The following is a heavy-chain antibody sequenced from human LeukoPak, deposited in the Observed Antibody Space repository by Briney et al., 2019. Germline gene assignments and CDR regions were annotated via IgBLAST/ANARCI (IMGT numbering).Heavy chain of an antibody. Sequence: PSETLSLTCTVSGGSISSYYWSWIRQSAGKGLERIGRIYTSGSTNYNPSLKSRVTMSVDTSKNQFSLKLSSVTAADTAVCYCARDYAEGSGAYFDYWGQGTLVTVSS. V-gene: IGHV4-4*07. CDR1: GGSISSYY. CDR2: IYTSGST. D-gene: IGHD3-16*01. CDR3: ARDYAEGSGAYFDY. J-gene: IGHJ4*02.